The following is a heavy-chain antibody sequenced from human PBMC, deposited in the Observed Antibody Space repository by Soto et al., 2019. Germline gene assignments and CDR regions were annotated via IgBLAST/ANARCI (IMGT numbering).Heavy chain of an antibody. D-gene: IGHD5-18*01. V-gene: IGHV3-23*01. CDR3: VQGYGGLDG. J-gene: IGHJ4*02. CDR2: TGDSGATP. Sequence: GGSLRLSCAASGFTLRSYAMSWVRQAPGKGLGWVSSTGDSGATPYYADSVKGRFTISRDDSKNTLYLQMNSLRVEDTAVYYCVQGYGGLDGWGQGTLVTVSS. CDR1: GFTLRSYA.